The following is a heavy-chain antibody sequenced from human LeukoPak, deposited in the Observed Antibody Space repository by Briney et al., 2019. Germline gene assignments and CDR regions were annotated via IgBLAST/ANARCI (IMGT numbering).Heavy chain of an antibody. Sequence: GGLRLSCAASGFTFSSYAMSWVRQAPGEGVEWVSAISGSGGSTYYADSVKGRFTISRDNSKNTLYLQMNSLRAEDTAVYYCAKRGAEVGATVAPGDYWGQGTLVTVSS. J-gene: IGHJ4*02. V-gene: IGHV3-23*01. CDR1: GFTFSSYA. CDR2: ISGSGGST. D-gene: IGHD1-26*01. CDR3: AKRGAEVGATVAPGDY.